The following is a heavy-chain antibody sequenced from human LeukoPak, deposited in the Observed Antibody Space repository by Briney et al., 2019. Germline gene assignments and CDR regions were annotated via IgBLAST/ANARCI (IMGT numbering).Heavy chain of an antibody. J-gene: IGHJ4*02. CDR3: ARARGDYYFDY. CDR2: IYYSGST. Sequence: PSETLSLTCTVSGGSISSYYWSWIRQPPGKGLEWIGYIYYSGSTNSNPSLKSRVTISVDTSKNQFSLKLSSVTAADTAVYYCARARGDYYFDYWGQGTLVTVSS. D-gene: IGHD2-21*02. V-gene: IGHV4-59*01. CDR1: GGSISSYY.